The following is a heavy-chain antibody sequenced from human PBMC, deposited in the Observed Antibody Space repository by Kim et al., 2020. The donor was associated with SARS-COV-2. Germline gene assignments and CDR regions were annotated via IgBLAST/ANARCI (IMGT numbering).Heavy chain of an antibody. CDR2: IYPGDSDT. CDR1: GHNFPNYW. CDR3: ARSAGPYDYYFDY. J-gene: IGHJ4*02. V-gene: IGHV5-51*01. D-gene: IGHD3-16*01. Sequence: GHNFPNYWIGWVCQMPGKGLEWMGIIYPGDSDTRYSPSFQGQVTISADKSTTTAYLQWSRLKASDTAMYYCARSAGPYDYYFDYWGQGTLAT.